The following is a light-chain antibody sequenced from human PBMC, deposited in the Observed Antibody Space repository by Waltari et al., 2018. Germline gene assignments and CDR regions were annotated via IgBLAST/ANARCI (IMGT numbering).Light chain of an antibody. V-gene: IGKV2-30*02. CDR2: TVS. CDR1: QSLVHGDGYTY. J-gene: IGKJ1*01. Sequence: DIVMTKSPLSLPVTLGQPASSSCRSSQSLVHGDGYTYLSWFQQKPGQSPRRLIYTVSNRDSGVPERFSGSGSGTDFTLKISRVEAEDIAIYYCMQGVHWPRSFGQGTKVDIE. CDR3: MQGVHWPRS.